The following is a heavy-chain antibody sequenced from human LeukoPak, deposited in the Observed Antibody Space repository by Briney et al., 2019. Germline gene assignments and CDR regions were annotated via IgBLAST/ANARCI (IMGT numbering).Heavy chain of an antibody. CDR3: AGTYYYDSSGYPGAWFGP. J-gene: IGHJ5*02. Sequence: SETLSLTCTVSGGSISSGDYYWSWIRQPPGKGLEWIGYIYYSGSTYYNPSLKSRVTISVDTSKNQFSLKLSSVTAADTAVYYCAGTYYYDSSGYPGAWFGPWGQGTLVTVSS. CDR1: GGSISSGDYY. D-gene: IGHD3-22*01. CDR2: IYYSGST. V-gene: IGHV4-30-4*01.